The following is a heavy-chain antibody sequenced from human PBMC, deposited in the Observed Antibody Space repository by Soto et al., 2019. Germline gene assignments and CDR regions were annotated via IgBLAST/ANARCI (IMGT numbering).Heavy chain of an antibody. D-gene: IGHD6-13*01. V-gene: IGHV1-24*01. Sequence: GASVKVSCKVSGYTLTELSMHWVRQAPGKGLEWMGGFDPEDGETIYAQKFQGRVTMTEDTSTDTAYMELSSLRSEDTAAYYCATGRPARQQPYEVFYYYYGMDVWGQGTTVTVSS. J-gene: IGHJ6*02. CDR3: ATGRPARQQPYEVFYYYYGMDV. CDR1: GYTLTELS. CDR2: FDPEDGET.